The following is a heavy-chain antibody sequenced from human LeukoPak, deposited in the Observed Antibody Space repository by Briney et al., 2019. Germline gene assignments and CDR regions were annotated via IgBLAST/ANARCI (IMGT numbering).Heavy chain of an antibody. Sequence: ASVNVSCKASGGTFSSYAISWVRQAPGQGLEWMGGIIPIFGTANYTQKFQGRDTITADESTSTAYMELSSLRSEDTAVYYCARDAHYYGSGSTEDYWGQGTLVTVSS. CDR1: GGTFSSYA. CDR3: ARDAHYYGSGSTEDY. V-gene: IGHV1-69*13. D-gene: IGHD3-10*01. CDR2: IIPIFGTA. J-gene: IGHJ4*02.